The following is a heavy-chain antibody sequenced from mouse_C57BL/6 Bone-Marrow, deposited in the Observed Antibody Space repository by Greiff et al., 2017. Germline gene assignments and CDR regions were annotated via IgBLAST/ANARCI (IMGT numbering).Heavy chain of an antibody. D-gene: IGHD1-1*01. Sequence: EVQLQQSVAELVRPGASVKLSCTASGFNIKNTYMHWVKQRPEQGLEWIGRFDPANGNTKYAPKFQGKATITADTSSNTDYLQLSSLTSEDTAIYYCANVPHYCGGSSFAYWGQGTLVTVSA. J-gene: IGHJ3*01. CDR3: ANVPHYCGGSSFAY. V-gene: IGHV14-3*01. CDR2: FDPANGNT. CDR1: GFNIKNTY.